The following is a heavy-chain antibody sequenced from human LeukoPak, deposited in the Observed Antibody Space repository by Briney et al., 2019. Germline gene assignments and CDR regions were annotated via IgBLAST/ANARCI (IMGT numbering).Heavy chain of an antibody. CDR2: VSYDGSNE. Sequence: GGSLRLSCEASGFTFSSYAMHWVRQAPGKGLEWVAVVSYDGSNEYYADSVKGRFTISRDNAKNSLYLQMNSLRAEDTAVYYCARRWFKSVTPVDYWGQGTLVTVSS. CDR3: ARRWFKSVTPVDY. V-gene: IGHV3-30-3*01. J-gene: IGHJ4*02. CDR1: GFTFSSYA. D-gene: IGHD4-11*01.